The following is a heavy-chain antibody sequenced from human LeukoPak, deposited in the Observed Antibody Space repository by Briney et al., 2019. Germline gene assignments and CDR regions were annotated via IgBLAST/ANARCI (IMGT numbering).Heavy chain of an antibody. CDR3: ARAVVVTAPFDY. D-gene: IGHD2-21*02. Sequence: GESLKTSCKGSGYRFTSYWIGWVRQMPGKGLEWMGIIYPGDSDTRYSPSFQGQVTISADKSISTAYLQWSSLKASDSAMYYCARAVVVTAPFDYWGQGTLVTVSS. CDR1: GYRFTSYW. J-gene: IGHJ4*02. V-gene: IGHV5-51*01. CDR2: IYPGDSDT.